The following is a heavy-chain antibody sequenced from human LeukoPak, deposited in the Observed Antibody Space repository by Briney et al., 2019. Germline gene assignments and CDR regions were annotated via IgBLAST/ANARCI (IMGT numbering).Heavy chain of an antibody. D-gene: IGHD3-10*01. V-gene: IGHV1-46*01. Sequence: ASVKVSCKASGYTFTSNYIHWVRQAPGQGLEWMGMIYPRDGSTSYAQKFQGRVTVTRDTSTSTVHMELSGLRSEDTAVYYCVFGGLRTTKPSFDYWGQGTLVAVSS. J-gene: IGHJ4*02. CDR1: GYTFTSNY. CDR2: IYPRDGST. CDR3: VFGGLRTTKPSFDY.